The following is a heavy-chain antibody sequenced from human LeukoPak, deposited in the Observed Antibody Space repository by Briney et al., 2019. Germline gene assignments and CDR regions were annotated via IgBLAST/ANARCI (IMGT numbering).Heavy chain of an antibody. V-gene: IGHV4-4*07. J-gene: IGHJ4*02. CDR2: IYTSGST. D-gene: IGHD6-19*01. CDR1: GGSISSYY. CDR3: AREGDSSGLDGYYFDY. Sequence: SETLSLTCTVSGGSISSYYWSWIRQPAGKGLEWIGRIYTSGSTNYIPSLKSRVTMSVDTSKNQFSLKLSSVTAADTAVYYCAREGDSSGLDGYYFDYWGQGTLVTVSS.